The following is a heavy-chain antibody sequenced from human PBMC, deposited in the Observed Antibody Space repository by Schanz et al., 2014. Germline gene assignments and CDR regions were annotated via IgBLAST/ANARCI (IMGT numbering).Heavy chain of an antibody. Sequence: QVQLVESGGGVVRPGGSLRLSCAGSGFTFSNYAIHWVRQAPGKGLEWVGVISSDGNQQYYVDSVKGRFTISRDNSNNTVFLQMNSLRADDTAVYYCAKDLYNYGIFDSWGQGTLVTVSS. CDR1: GFTFSNYA. CDR3: AKDLYNYGIFDS. CDR2: ISSDGNQQ. D-gene: IGHD3-16*01. J-gene: IGHJ5*01. V-gene: IGHV3-30*04.